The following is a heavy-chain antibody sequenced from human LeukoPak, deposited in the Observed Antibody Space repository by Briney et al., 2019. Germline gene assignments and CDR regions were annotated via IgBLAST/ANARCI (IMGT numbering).Heavy chain of an antibody. CDR3: ARDRDLYSSGWFDS. CDR2: INTDGSRT. CDR1: GFTLSSFW. J-gene: IGHJ5*01. V-gene: IGHV3-74*01. Sequence: GGSLRLSCAASGFTLSSFWMHWVPQAPGKGLVWVSRINTDGSRTTYADSVKGRFTISRDNAKNTLYLQMDSLRAEDTAVYYCARDRDLYSSGWFDSWGQGTLVTVSS. D-gene: IGHD6-19*01.